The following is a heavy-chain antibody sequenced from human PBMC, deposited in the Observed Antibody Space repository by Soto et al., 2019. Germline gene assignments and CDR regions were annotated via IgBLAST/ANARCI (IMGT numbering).Heavy chain of an antibody. V-gene: IGHV4-59*01. J-gene: IGHJ4*02. D-gene: IGHD1-26*01. CDR3: ARVRRTWEPYLFDY. CDR1: GGSISSYY. Sequence: SETLSLTCTVSGGSISSYYWSWIRQPPGKGLEWIGYIYYSGSTNYNPSLKSRVTISVDTSRNQFSLKLSSVTAADTAVYYCARVRRTWEPYLFDYWGQGTLVTVSS. CDR2: IYYSGST.